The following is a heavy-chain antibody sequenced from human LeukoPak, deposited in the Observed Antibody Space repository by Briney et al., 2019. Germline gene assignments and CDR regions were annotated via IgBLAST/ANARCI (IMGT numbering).Heavy chain of an antibody. V-gene: IGHV4-59*01. Sequence: SETLSLTCTVSGGSISSYYWSWIRQPPGKGLERIGYIYYSGSTNYNPSLKLRVTISVDTSKNQFSLKLSSVTAADTAVYYCARDGSYGAFDIWGQGTMVTVSS. J-gene: IGHJ3*02. CDR3: ARDGSYGAFDI. D-gene: IGHD1-26*01. CDR1: GGSISSYY. CDR2: IYYSGST.